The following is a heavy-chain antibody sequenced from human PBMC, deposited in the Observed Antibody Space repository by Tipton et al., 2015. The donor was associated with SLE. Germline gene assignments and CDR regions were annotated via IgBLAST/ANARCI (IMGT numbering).Heavy chain of an antibody. V-gene: IGHV4-59*01. D-gene: IGHD4-17*01. CDR3: ARDYGPGNWSDP. CDR2: IFYSGST. Sequence: TLSLTCAVSGGSLSGYYWSWIRQTPGKGLEWIGCIFYSGSTNYNPSLKSRVTISVDTSKNQFSLKLSSVTAADTAVYYCARDYGPGNWSDPWGQGTLVPVPS. CDR1: GGSLSGYY. J-gene: IGHJ5*02.